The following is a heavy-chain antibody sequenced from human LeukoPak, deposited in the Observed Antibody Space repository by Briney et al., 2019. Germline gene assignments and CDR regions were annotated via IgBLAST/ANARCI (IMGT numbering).Heavy chain of an antibody. Sequence: GGSLRLSCAASGFTFSSYSMNWVRQAPGKGLEWVSYISSSSSTIYYADSVKGRFTISRDNAKNSLYLQMNSLGAEDTAVYYCARDPVLWGSYRYTDYFDYWGQGTLVTVSS. CDR3: ARDPVLWGSYRYTDYFDY. CDR2: ISSSSSTI. V-gene: IGHV3-48*04. CDR1: GFTFSSYS. D-gene: IGHD3-16*02. J-gene: IGHJ4*02.